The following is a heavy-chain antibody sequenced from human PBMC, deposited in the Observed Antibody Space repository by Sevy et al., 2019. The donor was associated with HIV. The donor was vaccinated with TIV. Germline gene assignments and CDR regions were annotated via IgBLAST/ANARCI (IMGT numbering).Heavy chain of an antibody. Sequence: GGSLRLSCAVSGFTFSKYSMSWVHQPPGKGLEWVSTLSFGCGEINYADSVKGRFTISRDNSKSSVYLQMNNLRPEDTAVYYCAREGCTKPHDYWGQGTLVTVSS. CDR3: AREGCTKPHDY. D-gene: IGHD2-8*01. V-gene: IGHV3-23*01. CDR2: LSFGCGEI. J-gene: IGHJ4*02. CDR1: GFTFSKYS.